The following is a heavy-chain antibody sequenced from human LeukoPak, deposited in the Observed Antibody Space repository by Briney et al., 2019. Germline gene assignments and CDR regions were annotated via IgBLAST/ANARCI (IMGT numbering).Heavy chain of an antibody. V-gene: IGHV3-48*02. CDR2: ITASGTAM. CDR3: AVPATTETTDYFDY. Sequence: PGGSLRLSCAASGFTFSSYGMHWVRQAPGKGLEWVSHITASGTAMFYADSVKGRFTISRDNAKNSLYLQMNSLRDEDTAVYYCAVPATTETTDYFDYWGQGILVTVSS. J-gene: IGHJ4*02. CDR1: GFTFSSYG. D-gene: IGHD4-17*01.